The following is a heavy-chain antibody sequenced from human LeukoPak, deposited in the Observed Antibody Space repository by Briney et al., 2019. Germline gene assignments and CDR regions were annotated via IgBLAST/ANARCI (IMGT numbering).Heavy chain of an antibody. CDR2: IKQDGSKK. V-gene: IGHV3-7*03. J-gene: IGHJ4*02. Sequence: GGSLRLSCAASGFTFSRYWMTWVRQAPGKGLEWVANIKQDGSKKNFMDSVKGRFTISRDNAKNSLYLQMNSLRAEDTAVYYCATPLDYYDSSGYHQGGDWGQGTLVTVSS. CDR1: GFTFSRYW. D-gene: IGHD3-22*01. CDR3: ATPLDYYDSSGYHQGGD.